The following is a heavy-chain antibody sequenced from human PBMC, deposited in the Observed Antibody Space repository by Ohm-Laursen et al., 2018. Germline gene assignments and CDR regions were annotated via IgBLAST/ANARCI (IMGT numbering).Heavy chain of an antibody. CDR1: GFAFSGRW. V-gene: IGHV3-7*01. CDR3: ARVLGSYDYGDY. CDR2: INEDGSLR. D-gene: IGHD3-16*01. Sequence: SLRLSCAASGFAFSGRWMSWVRQAPGKGLEWVANINEDGSLRYYVDSVKGRFAISRDNAKNSLFLQMDSLRAEDTAIYYCARVLGSYDYGDYWGQGTPVTVSS. J-gene: IGHJ4*02.